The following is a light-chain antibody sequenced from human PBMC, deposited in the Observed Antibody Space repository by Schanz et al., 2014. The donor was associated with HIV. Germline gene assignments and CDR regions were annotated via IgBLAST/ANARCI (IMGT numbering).Light chain of an antibody. J-gene: IGLJ1*01. CDR3: SSLSTSGAPL. CDR1: NSDINFYYY. V-gene: IGLV2-14*03. Sequence: QSALTQPASVSGSPGQSITISCTGPNSDINFYYYVSWFQQHPGKAPQLMIYDGSRRPSGVSNRFSGSKSDNAASLTISGLQPEDEADYYCSSLSTSGAPLFGTGTKLTVL. CDR2: DGS.